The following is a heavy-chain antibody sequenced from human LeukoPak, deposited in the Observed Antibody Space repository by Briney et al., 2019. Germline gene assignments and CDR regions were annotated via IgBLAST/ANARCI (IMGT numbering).Heavy chain of an antibody. Sequence: SQTLSLTCAVSGGSISSGGYSWSWLRQPPGKGLEWIGYIYHSGSTHYNPSLKSRVTISVDRSKNQFSLKLSSVTAADTAVYYCARGGQYYYGSGSEYGMDVWGQGTTVTVSS. CDR2: IYHSGST. CDR3: ARGGQYYYGSGSEYGMDV. V-gene: IGHV4-30-2*01. CDR1: GGSISSGGYS. J-gene: IGHJ6*02. D-gene: IGHD3-10*01.